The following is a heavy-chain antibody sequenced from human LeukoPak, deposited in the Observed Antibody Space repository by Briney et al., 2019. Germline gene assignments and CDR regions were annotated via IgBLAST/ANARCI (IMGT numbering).Heavy chain of an antibody. CDR2: ISYDGSNK. V-gene: IGHV3-30-3*01. CDR1: GFTFSSYA. Sequence: SGGSLRLSCAASGFTFSSYAMHWVRQAPGEGLEWVAVISYDGSNKYYADSVKGRFTISRDNSKNTLYLQMNSLRAEDTAVYYCARPSRAGDYQKYWGQGTLVTVSS. D-gene: IGHD4-17*01. CDR3: ARPSRAGDYQKY. J-gene: IGHJ4*02.